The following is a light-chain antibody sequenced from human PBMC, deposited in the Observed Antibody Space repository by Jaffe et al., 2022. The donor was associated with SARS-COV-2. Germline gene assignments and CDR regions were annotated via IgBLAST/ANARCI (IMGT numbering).Light chain of an antibody. CDR3: QQYGSSPFT. Sequence: EIVLTQSPGTLSLSPGERATLSCRASQSVSSNNLAWYQQKPGQAPRLLMYGASSRATGIPDRFIGSGSGTDFTLTISRLEPEDFAVYYCQQYGSSPFTFGPGTKVDIK. CDR1: QSVSSNN. V-gene: IGKV3-20*01. J-gene: IGKJ3*01. CDR2: GAS.